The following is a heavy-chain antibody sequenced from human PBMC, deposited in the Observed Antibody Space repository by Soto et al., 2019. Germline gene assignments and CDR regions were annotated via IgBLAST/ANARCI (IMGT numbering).Heavy chain of an antibody. V-gene: IGHV4-59*01. J-gene: IGHJ2*01. CDR3: ARADYWYFDF. Sequence: QVQLQESGPGLVKPSETLSLTCTVSGGSISSYYWSWIRQPPGKGLEWIGYIYYSGSTNYNPSLKSRVTISVDTSKNQFSLKLSSVTAADTAVYYCARADYWYFDFWGRGTLVTVSS. CDR1: GGSISSYY. CDR2: IYYSGST.